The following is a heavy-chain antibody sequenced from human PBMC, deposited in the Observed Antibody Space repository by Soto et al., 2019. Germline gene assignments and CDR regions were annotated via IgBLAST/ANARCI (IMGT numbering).Heavy chain of an antibody. CDR1: GFTFSNYA. CDR2: INRKIDGETT. J-gene: IGHJ4*02. D-gene: IGHD3-3*01. V-gene: IGHV3-15*01. Sequence: PGGSLRLSCAASGFTFSNYAMTWVRQAPGKGLEWVARINRKIDGETTDYAAPVEGRFTIARDDSKNTLYLQMSSLKIEDTAVYFCTADHWSWGQGTLVTVSS. CDR3: TADHWS.